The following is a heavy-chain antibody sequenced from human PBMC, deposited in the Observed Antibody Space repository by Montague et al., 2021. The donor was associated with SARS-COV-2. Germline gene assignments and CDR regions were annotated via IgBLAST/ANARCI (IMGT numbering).Heavy chain of an antibody. CDR2: INHSGST. CDR3: ARFYHVGMVRGVRWAYYYGMDV. CDR1: GGSFSGYY. Sequence: SETLSLTCAVYGGSFSGYYWSWIRQPPGKGLEWIGEINHSGSTNYNPSLKSRVTISGDTSKNQFSLKLSSVTAADTAVYYCARFYHVGMVRGVRWAYYYGMDVWGQGTKVTGSS. D-gene: IGHD3-10*01. J-gene: IGHJ6*01. V-gene: IGHV4-34*01.